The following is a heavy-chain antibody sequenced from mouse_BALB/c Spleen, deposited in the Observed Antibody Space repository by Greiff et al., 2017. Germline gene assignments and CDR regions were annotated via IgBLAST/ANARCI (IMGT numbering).Heavy chain of an antibody. Sequence: VQLKESGGGLVQPGGSRKLSCAASGFTFSSFGMHWVRQAPEKGLEWVAYISSGSSTIYYADTVKGRFTISRDNPKNTLFLQMTSLRSEDTAMYYCARDWDGYFDVWGAGTTVTVSS. J-gene: IGHJ1*01. CDR2: ISSGSSTI. CDR1: GFTFSSFG. CDR3: ARDWDGYFDV. V-gene: IGHV5-17*02. D-gene: IGHD4-1*01.